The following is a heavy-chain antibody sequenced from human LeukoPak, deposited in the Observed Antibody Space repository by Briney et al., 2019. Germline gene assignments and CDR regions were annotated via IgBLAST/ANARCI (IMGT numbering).Heavy chain of an antibody. CDR1: GFTFSSYA. CDR3: ARDVEMATSRGFFDY. V-gene: IGHV3-30-3*01. Sequence: PGGSLRLSCAASGFTFSSYAMHWVRQAPGKGLEWVAVISYDGSNKYYADSVKGRFTISRDNGKNSLYLQMNSLRAEDTAVYYCARDVEMATSRGFFDYWGQGTLVTVSS. CDR2: ISYDGSNK. J-gene: IGHJ4*02. D-gene: IGHD5-24*01.